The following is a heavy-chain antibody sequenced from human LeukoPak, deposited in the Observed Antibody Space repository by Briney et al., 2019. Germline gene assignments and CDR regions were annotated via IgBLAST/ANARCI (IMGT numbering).Heavy chain of an antibody. D-gene: IGHD3-3*01. V-gene: IGHV3-7*01. CDR2: IKQDGSEE. Sequence: TGGSLRLSCAASGFTFSSYWMSWVHQAPGKGLEWVANIKQDGSEEYYVDSVKGRFTISRDNAKSSLYLQMNSLRAEDTAVYYCASSGYDFWSGYPLDYWGQGTLVTVSS. J-gene: IGHJ4*02. CDR1: GFTFSSYW. CDR3: ASSGYDFWSGYPLDY.